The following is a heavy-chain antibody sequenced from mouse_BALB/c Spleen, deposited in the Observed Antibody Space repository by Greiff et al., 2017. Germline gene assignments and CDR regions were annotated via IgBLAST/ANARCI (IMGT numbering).Heavy chain of an antibody. Sequence: VMLVESGPGLVAPSQSLSITCTVSGFSLTSYGVHWVRQPPGKGLEWLGVIWAGGSTNYNSALMSRLSISKDNSKSQVFLKMNSLQTDDTAMYYCASYDYDRAWFAYWGQGTLVTVSA. V-gene: IGHV2-9*02. CDR3: ASYDYDRAWFAY. J-gene: IGHJ3*01. CDR1: GFSLTSYG. D-gene: IGHD2-4*01. CDR2: IWAGGST.